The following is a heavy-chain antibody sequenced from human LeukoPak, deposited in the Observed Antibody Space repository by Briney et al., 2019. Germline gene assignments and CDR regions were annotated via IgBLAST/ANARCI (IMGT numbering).Heavy chain of an antibody. D-gene: IGHD6-13*01. CDR2: IIPIFGTA. Sequence: ASVKVSCKASGAAFSSYAISWVRQAPGQGLEWMGGIIPIFGTANYAQKFQGRVTITADESTSTAYMELRSLRSDDTAVYYCARVRAASYNSSPHWDYWGQRTLVTISS. CDR3: ARVRAASYNSSPHWDY. V-gene: IGHV1-69*13. CDR1: GAAFSSYA. J-gene: IGHJ4*02.